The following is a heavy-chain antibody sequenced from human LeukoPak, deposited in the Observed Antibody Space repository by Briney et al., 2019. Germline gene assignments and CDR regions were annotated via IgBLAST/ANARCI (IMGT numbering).Heavy chain of an antibody. CDR2: ISAYNGNT. CDR1: GYTFTSYG. D-gene: IGHD5-12*01. Sequence: ASVKVSCKASGYTFTSYGISWVRQAPGQGLEWMGWISAYNGNTNYAQKLQGRVTMTTDTSTSTAYMELRSLRSDDTAVYYCARDSPEGGHDSAHGDWGQGTLVTVSS. CDR3: ARDSPEGGHDSAHGD. J-gene: IGHJ4*02. V-gene: IGHV1-18*01.